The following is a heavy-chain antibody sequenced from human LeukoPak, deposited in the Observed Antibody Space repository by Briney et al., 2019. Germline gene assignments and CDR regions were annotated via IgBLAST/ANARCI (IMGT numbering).Heavy chain of an antibody. Sequence: PGGSLRLSCAASGFTFSSYAMSWVRQAPGKGLEWVSAISGSGGSTYYADSVKGRLTISRDNSKNTLYLQMNSLRAEGTAVYYCAKGNRYSYGCFDYWGQGTLVTVSS. CDR3: AKGNRYSYGCFDY. CDR2: ISGSGGST. D-gene: IGHD5-18*01. CDR1: GFTFSSYA. V-gene: IGHV3-23*01. J-gene: IGHJ4*02.